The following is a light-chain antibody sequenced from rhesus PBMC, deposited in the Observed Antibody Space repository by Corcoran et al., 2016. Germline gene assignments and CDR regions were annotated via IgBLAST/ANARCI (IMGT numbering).Light chain of an antibody. CDR1: QSVSSS. Sequence: QVILTQSPATLSLSPGERATLSCRASQSVSSSLAWSQPHPGQAPRLLSYGASSRATGIPDRFSGSGAGTECTLTISSLEPEDFAVYYCQKYSSSPYSFGQGTKVEIK. J-gene: IGKJ2*01. V-gene: IGKV3-53*01. CDR3: QKYSSSPYS. CDR2: GAS.